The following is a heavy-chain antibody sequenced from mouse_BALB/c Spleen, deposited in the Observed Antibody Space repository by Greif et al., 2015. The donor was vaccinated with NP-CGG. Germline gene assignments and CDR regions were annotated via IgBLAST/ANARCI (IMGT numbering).Heavy chain of an antibody. V-gene: IGHV14-3*02. J-gene: IGHJ3*01. CDR3: ASYDYDVAWFAY. Sequence: VQLQQSGAELVKPGASVKLSCTASGFNIKDTYMHWVKQRPEQGLEWTGRIDPANGNTKYDPKFQGKATITADTSSNTAYLQLSSLTSEDTAVYYCASYDYDVAWFAYWGQGTLVTVSA. CDR2: IDPANGNT. D-gene: IGHD2-4*01. CDR1: GFNIKDTY.